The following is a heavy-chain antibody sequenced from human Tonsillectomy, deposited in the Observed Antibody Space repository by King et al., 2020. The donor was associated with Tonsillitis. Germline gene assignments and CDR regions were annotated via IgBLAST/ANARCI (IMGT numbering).Heavy chain of an antibody. CDR2: ISGSGGST. J-gene: IGHJ5*02. V-gene: IGHV3-23*04. Sequence: VQLVESGGGLVQPGGSLRLSCAASGFTFSIYAMSWVRQAPGKGLEWVSGISGSGGSTYYADSVKGRVTLSRDNSKNTLYLQMNSLRAEDTAVYYCAKSLAGISGWFDPWGQGTLVIVSS. CDR1: GFTFSIYA. D-gene: IGHD3-10*01. CDR3: AKSLAGISGWFDP.